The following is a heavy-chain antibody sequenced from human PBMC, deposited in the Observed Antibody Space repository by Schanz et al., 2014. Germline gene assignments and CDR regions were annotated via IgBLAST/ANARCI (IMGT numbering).Heavy chain of an antibody. CDR3: ARLRGGGVIITT. Sequence: QVQLQQWGAGLLKPSETLSLTCAVYGGPFSGYFWSWIRQSPGKGLQWIGEIHHSGSIIYNPSLRRGVTISMDTSKNQFFLKVTSVTAADTAVYYCARLRGGGVIITTWGQGTLVTVSS. V-gene: IGHV4-34*01. CDR1: GGPFSGYF. J-gene: IGHJ5*02. CDR2: IHHSGSI. D-gene: IGHD3-10*01.